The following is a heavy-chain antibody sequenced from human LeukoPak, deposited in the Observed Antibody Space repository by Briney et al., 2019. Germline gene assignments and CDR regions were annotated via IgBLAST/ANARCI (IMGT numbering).Heavy chain of an antibody. CDR3: AKEHYYGSGSYSPMNY. D-gene: IGHD3-10*01. Sequence: GGSLRLSCAASGFTFSSYGMHWVRQAPGKGLEWVAFIRYDGSNKYCADSVKGRFTISRDNSKNTLFLQMNSLRAEDTAVYYCAKEHYYGSGSYSPMNYWGQGTLVTVSP. CDR2: IRYDGSNK. J-gene: IGHJ4*02. V-gene: IGHV3-30*02. CDR1: GFTFSSYG.